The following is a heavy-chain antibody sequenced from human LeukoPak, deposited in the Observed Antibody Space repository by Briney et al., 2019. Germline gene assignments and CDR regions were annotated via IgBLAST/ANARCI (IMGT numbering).Heavy chain of an antibody. CDR2: IIPIFGTA. Sequence: GASVKVSCKASGGTFSSYAISWVRQAPGQGLEWMGGIIPIFGTANYAQKFQGRVTITADESTSTAYMELSSLRSEDTAVYYCARPYGSGSYYNGYWGQGTLVTVSS. D-gene: IGHD3-10*01. V-gene: IGHV1-69*13. J-gene: IGHJ4*02. CDR3: ARPYGSGSYYNGY. CDR1: GGTFSSYA.